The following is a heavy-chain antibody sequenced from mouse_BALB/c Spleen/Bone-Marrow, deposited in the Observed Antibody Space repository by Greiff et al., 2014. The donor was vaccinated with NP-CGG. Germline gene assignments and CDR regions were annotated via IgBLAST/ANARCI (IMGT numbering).Heavy chain of an antibody. CDR3: ARSTWSYYNGMDY. V-gene: IGHV5-17*02. D-gene: IGHD1-1*01. CDR1: GFTFSNFG. CDR2: ISGVSCTI. J-gene: IGHJ4*01. Sequence: EVMLVESGGGLVQPGGSRKLSCAASGFTFSNFGIHWVRQAPEKGLEWVAYISGVSCTIYYADTVKGRFTISRDNPKNTLFLQMTSLRSEDTAMYYCARSTWSYYNGMDYWGQGTSVTVSS.